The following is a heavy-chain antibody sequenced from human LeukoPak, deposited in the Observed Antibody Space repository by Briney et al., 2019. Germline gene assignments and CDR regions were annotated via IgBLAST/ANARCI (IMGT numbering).Heavy chain of an antibody. J-gene: IGHJ4*02. CDR3: ARALNPLPGTYYFDY. CDR1: GDSISSFY. Sequence: PSETLSLTCTVSGDSISSFYWSWIRQPPGKGLEWIGRIYISGSTNYSPSLKSRVTMSVDTSKNQFSLNLISVTAADTAVYYCARALNPLPGTYYFDYWGQGTLVTVSS. D-gene: IGHD2-15*01. V-gene: IGHV4-4*07. CDR2: IYISGST.